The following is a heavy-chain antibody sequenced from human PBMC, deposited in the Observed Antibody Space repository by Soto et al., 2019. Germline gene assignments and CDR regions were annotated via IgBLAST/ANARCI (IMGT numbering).Heavy chain of an antibody. CDR2: IVVGSGNT. V-gene: IGHV1-58*01. Sequence: SVKVSCKASGFTFTSSAVQWVRQARGQRLEWIGWIVVGSGNTNYAQKFQERVTITRDMSTSTAYMELSSLRSEDTAVYYCAAEVRGRWYFDLWGRGTLVTVSS. CDR1: GFTFTSSA. CDR3: AAEVRGRWYFDL. D-gene: IGHD3-10*01. J-gene: IGHJ2*01.